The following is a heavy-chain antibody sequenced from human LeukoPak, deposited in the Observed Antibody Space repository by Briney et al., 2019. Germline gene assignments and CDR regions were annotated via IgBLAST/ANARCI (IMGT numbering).Heavy chain of an antibody. J-gene: IGHJ2*01. Sequence: ASVKVSCKASGYTFTGYYMHWVRQAPGQGLEWIGWINPNSCGTNYAQKFLGRVTMTRNTYLGKAYMGLRRLISDDTAVYYCARVARGYSYWYFDLWGRGTLVTVSS. V-gene: IGHV1-2*02. CDR2: INPNSCGT. CDR1: GYTFTGYY. CDR3: ARVARGYSYWYFDL. D-gene: IGHD3-22*01.